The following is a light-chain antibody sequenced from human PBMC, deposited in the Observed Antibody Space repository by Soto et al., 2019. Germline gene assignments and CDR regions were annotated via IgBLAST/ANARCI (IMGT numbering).Light chain of an antibody. CDR3: QQYGTSAPIT. CDR2: GAS. V-gene: IGKV3-20*01. CDR1: QSVSSNY. Sequence: EIVLTQSPGTLSLSPGERVTLSCRASQSVSSNYLAWYQQKPGQAPSLLIYGASRRATGIPDRFSGSGSGTDFTLTISRLEPEDFGMYYCQQYGTSAPITFGQGTRAEIE. J-gene: IGKJ5*01.